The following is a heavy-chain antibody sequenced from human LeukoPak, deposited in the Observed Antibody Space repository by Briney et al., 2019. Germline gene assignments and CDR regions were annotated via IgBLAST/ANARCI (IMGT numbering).Heavy chain of an antibody. CDR3: ARHPHCSSGSCYSWFDP. Sequence: SETLSLTCTVSGGSISSYYWSWIRQPAGKGLEWIGRIYTSGSTNYNPSLKSRVTMSVDTSKNQFSLKLSSVTAADTAVYYCARHPHCSSGSCYSWFDPWGQGTLVTVSS. CDR1: GGSISSYY. D-gene: IGHD2-2*02. J-gene: IGHJ5*02. CDR2: IYTSGST. V-gene: IGHV4-4*07.